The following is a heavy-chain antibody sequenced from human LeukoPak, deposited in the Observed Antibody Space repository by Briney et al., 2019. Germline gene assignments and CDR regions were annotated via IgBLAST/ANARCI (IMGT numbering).Heavy chain of an antibody. D-gene: IGHD1-26*01. J-gene: IGHJ5*02. CDR3: ARVARDRRIVGAIPSPFDP. CDR2: ISTYNGNT. V-gene: IGHV1-18*01. Sequence: ASVKVSCKASGYTFTSYGISWVRQAPGQGLEWMGLISTYNGNTNYAQKLQGRVTMTTDTSTSTAYMELRSLRSDDTAVYYCARVARDRRIVGAIPSPFDPWGQGTLVTVSS. CDR1: GYTFTSYG.